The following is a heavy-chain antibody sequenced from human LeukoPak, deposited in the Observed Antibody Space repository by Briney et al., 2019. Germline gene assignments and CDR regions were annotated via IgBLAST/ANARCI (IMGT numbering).Heavy chain of an antibody. V-gene: IGHV1-69*06. CDR3: ARVFTMIGEGEDY. Sequence: SVKVSCKASGGTFSSYAISWVRQAPGQGLEWMGGIIPIFGTANYAQKFQGRVTITADKSTSTAYMELSSLRSEDTAVYYCARVFTMIGEGEDYWGQGTLVTVSS. CDR1: GGTFSSYA. D-gene: IGHD3-22*01. J-gene: IGHJ4*02. CDR2: IIPIFGTA.